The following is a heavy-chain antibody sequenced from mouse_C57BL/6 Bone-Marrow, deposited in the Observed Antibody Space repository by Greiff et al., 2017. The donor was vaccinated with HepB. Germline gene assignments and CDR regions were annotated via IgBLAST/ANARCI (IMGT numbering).Heavy chain of an antibody. CDR1: GYTFTSYW. D-gene: IGHD1-1*01. Sequence: VQLQQPGAELVKPGASVKLSCKASGYTFTSYWMRWVKQRPGQGLEWIGMIHPNSGSTNYNEKFKSKATLTVDKSSSTAYMQLSSLTSEDSAVYYCARGDYGRNYFDYWGQGTTLTVSS. J-gene: IGHJ2*01. CDR2: IHPNSGST. V-gene: IGHV1-64*01. CDR3: ARGDYGRNYFDY.